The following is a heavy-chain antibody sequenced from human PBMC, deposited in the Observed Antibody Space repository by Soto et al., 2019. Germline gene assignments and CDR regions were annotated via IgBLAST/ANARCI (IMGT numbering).Heavy chain of an antibody. CDR2: INWNGGST. V-gene: IGHV3-20*01. CDR1: GFTFDDYG. CDR3: ARASGSGVMGSFDS. J-gene: IGHJ4*02. D-gene: IGHD6-19*01. Sequence: GGSLRLSCAASGFTFDDYGMSWVRQAPGKGLEWASNINWNGGSTGYGDSVKGRFTISRDNAKNSLYLQMNNLRAEDTALYHCARASGSGVMGSFDSWGQGTLVTVSS.